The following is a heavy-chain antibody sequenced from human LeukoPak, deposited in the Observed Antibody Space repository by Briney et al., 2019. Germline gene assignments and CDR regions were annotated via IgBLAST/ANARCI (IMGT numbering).Heavy chain of an antibody. CDR1: GFTFDDYA. D-gene: IGHD4-17*01. CDR3: AKGRVDRGVTTFDY. Sequence: PGGSLRLSCAASGFTFDDYAMHWVRQAPGKGLEWVSGISWNSGSIGYADSVKGRFTISRDNAKNSLYLQMNSLRAEDTALYYCAKGRVDRGVTTFDYWGQGTLVTVSS. J-gene: IGHJ4*02. CDR2: ISWNSGSI. V-gene: IGHV3-9*01.